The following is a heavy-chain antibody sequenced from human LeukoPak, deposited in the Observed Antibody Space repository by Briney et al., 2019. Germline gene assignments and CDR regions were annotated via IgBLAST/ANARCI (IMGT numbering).Heavy chain of an antibody. CDR1: GGSIISYY. J-gene: IGHJ5*02. Sequence: AVTLSITCTDSGGSIISYYWTWIRQPPGKGLEWIGFIYYSGSTNYNPSLKSRVTISVDTSKNQFSLQLSSVTAADTAVYYCARHAATGTTSSLRFDPWGQGTLVTVSS. V-gene: IGHV4-59*08. D-gene: IGHD4-17*01. CDR3: ARHAATGTTSSLRFDP. CDR2: IYYSGST.